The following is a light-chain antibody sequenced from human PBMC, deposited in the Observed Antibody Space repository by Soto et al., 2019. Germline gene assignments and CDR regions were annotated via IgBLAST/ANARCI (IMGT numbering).Light chain of an antibody. Sequence: EIVMTQSPATLSVSPGERATLSCRASQSVSSNLAWYQQKPGQSPRLLIYGASTRATGNPARFSGSGSGTEFTLTISSLQSEDVAVYYCQQYNNWPLTFGQGTKVDIK. CDR1: QSVSSN. CDR3: QQYNNWPLT. V-gene: IGKV3-15*01. J-gene: IGKJ1*01. CDR2: GAS.